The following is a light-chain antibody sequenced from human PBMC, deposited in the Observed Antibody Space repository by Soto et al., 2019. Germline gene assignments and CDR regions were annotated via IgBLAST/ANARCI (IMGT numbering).Light chain of an antibody. CDR3: QQRRGT. CDR2: DAS. Sequence: EIVLIQSPATLSLSPGERATLSCRASQSVSSYLAWYQQKPGQAPRLLIYDASNGATGIPARFSGSGSGTDFTLTIPGLESEDFAVYYCQQRRGTFGQGTKLEIK. J-gene: IGKJ2*02. V-gene: IGKV3-11*01. CDR1: QSVSSY.